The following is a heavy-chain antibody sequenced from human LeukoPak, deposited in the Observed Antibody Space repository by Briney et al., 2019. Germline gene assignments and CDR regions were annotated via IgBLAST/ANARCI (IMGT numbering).Heavy chain of an antibody. CDR2: ISGSGGST. CDR1: GFTVSSNY. V-gene: IGHV3-23*01. Sequence: GGSLRLSCAASGFTVSSNYMSWVRQAPGKGLEWVSAISGSGGSTYYADSVKGRFTISRDNSKNTLYLQMNSLRAEDTAVYYCAKDSPVVAASFDYWGQGTLVTVSS. CDR3: AKDSPVVAASFDY. J-gene: IGHJ4*02. D-gene: IGHD2-15*01.